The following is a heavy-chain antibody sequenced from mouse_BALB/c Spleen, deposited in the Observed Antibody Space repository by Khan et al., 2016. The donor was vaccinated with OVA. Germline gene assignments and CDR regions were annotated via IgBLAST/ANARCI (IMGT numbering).Heavy chain of an antibody. Sequence: QVQLQQSGPELVKPGASVKMSCKASGYTFTDYVINWVKQRTGQGLEWIGDIFPGGGSFYYNEKFMGKAKLNADISSNSAYMQPISLTFEDSAVYFCARGGYSVFAYWGQGTLVTVSA. V-gene: IGHV1-77*01. D-gene: IGHD1-1*01. CDR2: IFPGGGSF. CDR3: ARGGYSVFAY. J-gene: IGHJ3*01. CDR1: GYTFTDYV.